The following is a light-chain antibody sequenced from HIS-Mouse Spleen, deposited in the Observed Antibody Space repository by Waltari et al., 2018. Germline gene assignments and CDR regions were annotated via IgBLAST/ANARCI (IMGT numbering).Light chain of an antibody. Sequence: QSALTQPASVSGSPGQSITISCTGTSSDVGGYNYVSWYQQHPGKAPKLRVYDVSNRASGVSHRFSGSKSGNTASLTISGLQAEDEADYYCSSYTSSSTLVFGTGTKVTVL. CDR2: DVS. J-gene: IGLJ1*01. CDR3: SSYTSSSTLV. V-gene: IGLV2-14*03. CDR1: SSDVGGYNY.